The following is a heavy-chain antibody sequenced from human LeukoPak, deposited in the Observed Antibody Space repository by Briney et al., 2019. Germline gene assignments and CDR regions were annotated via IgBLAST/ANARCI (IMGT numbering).Heavy chain of an antibody. J-gene: IGHJ5*02. V-gene: IGHV4-39*01. CDR2: IYYSGSI. CDR3: ARTLRFLEWLEGNWFDP. CDR1: GGSLSSSSYY. Sequence: SETLSLTCTVSGGSLSSSSYYWGWIRQPPGKGLEWIGSIYYSGSIYYNPSLKSRVTISVDTSKNQFSLKLSSVTAADTAVYYCARTLRFLEWLEGNWFDPWGQGTLVTVSS. D-gene: IGHD3-3*01.